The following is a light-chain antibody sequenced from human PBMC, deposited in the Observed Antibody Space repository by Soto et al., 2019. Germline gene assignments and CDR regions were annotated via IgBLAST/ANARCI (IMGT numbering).Light chain of an antibody. CDR2: AAS. CDR3: QQSYSTPLT. CDR1: QSISSY. J-gene: IGKJ4*01. V-gene: IGKV1-39*01. Sequence: DIQMTQSPSSLSASVGDRVTITCLASQSISSYLNWYQQKPGKAPKLLIYAASSLQSGVPSRFSGSGSGTDFTITISSLLPEDSATYYCQQSYSTPLTFGGGTTVEIK.